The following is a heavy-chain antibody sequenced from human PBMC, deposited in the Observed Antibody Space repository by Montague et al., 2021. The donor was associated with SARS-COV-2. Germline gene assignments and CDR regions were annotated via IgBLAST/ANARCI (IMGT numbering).Heavy chain of an antibody. CDR1: GDSITSDVSY. CDR3: ARDDFRWDFDC. D-gene: IGHD2/OR15-2a*01. CDR2: IYTTGST. Sequence: TLSLTCTVSGDSITSDVSYWSWIRQPAGKGLEWIGRIYTTGSTNYNPSLKSRLTISLDTSMNQFSLKLSSVTAADTAVYYCARDDFRWDFDCWGQGTLVTVSS. J-gene: IGHJ4*02. V-gene: IGHV4-61*02.